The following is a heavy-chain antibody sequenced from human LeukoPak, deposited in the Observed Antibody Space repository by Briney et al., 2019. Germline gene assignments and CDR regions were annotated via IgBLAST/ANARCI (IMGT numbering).Heavy chain of an antibody. D-gene: IGHD1-1*01. Sequence: SETLSLTCTVSGDSLTNNYWGWLRQPAGKGLEWIGRIYANGEINYNPSLTNRPTLSLETPKNQFSLQVWSVTAADTAVYYCTRGRHGEGLDSWGQGTLVTVSS. CDR3: TRGRHGEGLDS. CDR1: GDSLTNNY. V-gene: IGHV4-4*07. CDR2: IYANGEI. J-gene: IGHJ4*02.